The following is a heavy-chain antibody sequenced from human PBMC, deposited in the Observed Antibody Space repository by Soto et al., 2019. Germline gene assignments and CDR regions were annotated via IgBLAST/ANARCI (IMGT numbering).Heavy chain of an antibody. CDR1: GYDYVTYA. CDR2: ISTLNGNT. CDR3: ARRVQVWLPDYYGMDV. Sequence: QAQLVQSGAEVKKPGASVNVSCKASGYDYVTYAITWVRQRPGQWLEWMGWISTLNGNTNYAQNFQGRVTMTTDTSTRIVNLELKSLRSDDTAVYYCARRVQVWLPDYYGMDVCGQGTTVTVSS. V-gene: IGHV1-18*01. J-gene: IGHJ6*02. D-gene: IGHD5-18*01.